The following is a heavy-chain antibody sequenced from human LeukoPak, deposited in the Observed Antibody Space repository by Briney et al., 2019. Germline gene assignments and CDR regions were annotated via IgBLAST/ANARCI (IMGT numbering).Heavy chain of an antibody. CDR3: ARGRSTGYPYYFEY. J-gene: IGHJ4*02. CDR2: MNPNSGST. D-gene: IGHD5-12*01. Sequence: ASVKLSCKASGYTFTGYDINWVRQATGQGLEWMGWMNPNSGSTGYAQKFQGRVTITRNTSISTAYMELSGLRSEDTAVYYCARGRSTGYPYYFEYWGQGTLVSVSS. CDR1: GYTFTGYD. V-gene: IGHV1-8*03.